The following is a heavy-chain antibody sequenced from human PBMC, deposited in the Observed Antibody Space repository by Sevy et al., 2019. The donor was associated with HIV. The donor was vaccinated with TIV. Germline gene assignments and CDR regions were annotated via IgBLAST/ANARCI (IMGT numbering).Heavy chain of an antibody. CDR3: AKSAIAAAGTPNYYYYCGMDV. D-gene: IGHD6-13*01. CDR1: GFTFDDYT. V-gene: IGHV3-43*01. J-gene: IGHJ6*02. CDR2: ISWDGGST. Sequence: GGSLRLSCAASGFTFDDYTMHWVRQAPGKGLEWVSLISWDGGSTYYADSVKGRFTISRDNSKNSRYLQMNSLRTEDTALYYCAKSAIAAAGTPNYYYYCGMDVWGQGTTVTVSS.